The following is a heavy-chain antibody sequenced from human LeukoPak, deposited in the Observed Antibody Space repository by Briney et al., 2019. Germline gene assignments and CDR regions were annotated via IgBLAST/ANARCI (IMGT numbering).Heavy chain of an antibody. V-gene: IGHV4-39*07. J-gene: IGHJ5*02. Sequence: PSETLSLTCTVSGGSINSKSYYWGWIRQPPGKGLEWIGNIYYNGSTYYNPSLKSRVAISVDTSKDQFSLKLNSVTAADTAVYYCARVMLVHITMIAVVKSKSNWFDPWGQGTLVTVSS. CDR2: IYYNGST. CDR1: GGSINSKSYY. D-gene: IGHD3-22*01. CDR3: ARVMLVHITMIAVVKSKSNWFDP.